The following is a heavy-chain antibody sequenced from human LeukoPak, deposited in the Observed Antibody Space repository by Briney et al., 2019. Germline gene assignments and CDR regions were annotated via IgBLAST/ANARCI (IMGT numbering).Heavy chain of an antibody. V-gene: IGHV3-33*01. CDR1: GFTFSSYG. Sequence: GGSLRLSCAASGFTFSSYGMHWVRQAPGKGLEWVAVIWYDGSNKYYEESVKGRFTISRDNSKNTLYLQMNSLRADDTAVYYCARGRRDIASDYWGQGTLVTVSS. CDR3: ARGRRDIASDY. D-gene: IGHD5-12*01. CDR2: IWYDGSNK. J-gene: IGHJ4*02.